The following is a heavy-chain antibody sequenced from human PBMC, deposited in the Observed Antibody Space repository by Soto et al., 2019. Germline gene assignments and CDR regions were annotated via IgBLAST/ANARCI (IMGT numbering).Heavy chain of an antibody. CDR2: ISYDGSNK. Sequence: GGPLSLSCPASGFTFSSYGMHWVRQAPGKGLGWVAVISYDGSNKYYAESVKGRFTISRDNSKNTLYLKMTSLRAEDTAVYYFSKGSGVGSRYYYYYGMDVWGQETTVTVSS. CDR3: SKGSGVGSRYYYYYGMDV. V-gene: IGHV3-30*18. J-gene: IGHJ6*02. D-gene: IGHD3-10*01. CDR1: GFTFSSYG.